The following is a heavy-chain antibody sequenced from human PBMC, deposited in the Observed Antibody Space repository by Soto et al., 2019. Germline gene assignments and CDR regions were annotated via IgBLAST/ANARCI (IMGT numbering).Heavy chain of an antibody. CDR2: IIPIFGTA. CDR3: ARVTTVTNPENYYYYGMDV. D-gene: IGHD4-4*01. J-gene: IGHJ6*02. Sequence: EASVKVSCKASGGTFSSYAISWVRQAPGQGLEWMGGIIPIFGTANYAQKFQGRVTITADESTSTAYMELSSLRSEDTAVYYCARVTTVTNPENYYYYGMDVWGQGTTVTVSS. V-gene: IGHV1-69*13. CDR1: GGTFSSYA.